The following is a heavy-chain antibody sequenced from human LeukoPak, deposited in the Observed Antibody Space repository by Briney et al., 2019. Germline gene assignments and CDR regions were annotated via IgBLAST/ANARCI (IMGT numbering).Heavy chain of an antibody. J-gene: IGHJ4*02. CDR3: ANVRYFDWYYFDY. V-gene: IGHV3-23*01. CDR2: ISGSGSLT. D-gene: IGHD3-9*01. Sequence: GGSLRLSCAAPGFSFDDYAMNWVRQAPGKGLEWVSGISGSGSLTYYADSVKGRFTISRDNSKTTLYLQMNSLRVDDTAVYYCANVRYFDWYYFDYWGQGTLVTVSS. CDR1: GFSFDDYA.